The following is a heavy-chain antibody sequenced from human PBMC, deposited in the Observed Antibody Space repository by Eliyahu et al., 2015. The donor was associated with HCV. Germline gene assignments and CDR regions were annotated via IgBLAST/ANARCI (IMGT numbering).Heavy chain of an antibody. V-gene: IGHV4-61*01. CDR1: GGSVSSGSYY. J-gene: IGHJ5*02. D-gene: IGHD3-16*01. Sequence: QVQLQESGPGLVKPSETLSLTCTVSGGSVSSGSYYWSWIRQPPGKGLEWIGYIYYSGSTNYNPSLKSRVTISVDTSKNQFSLKLSSVTAADTAVYYCARDRGGGWFDPWGQGTLVTVSS. CDR3: ARDRGGGWFDP. CDR2: IYYSGST.